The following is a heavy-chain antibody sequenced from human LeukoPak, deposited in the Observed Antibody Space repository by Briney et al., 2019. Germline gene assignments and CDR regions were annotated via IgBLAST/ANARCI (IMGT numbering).Heavy chain of an antibody. Sequence: GASVKVSCKASGYTFTSYDINWVRQATGQGLEWMGWMNPNSGNTGYAQKFQGRATMTRNTSIGTAYMELSSLRSEDTAVYYCARGRRDDSSGYLFDYWGQGTLVTVSS. CDR2: MNPNSGNT. CDR1: GYTFTSYD. D-gene: IGHD3-22*01. J-gene: IGHJ4*02. V-gene: IGHV1-8*01. CDR3: ARGRRDDSSGYLFDY.